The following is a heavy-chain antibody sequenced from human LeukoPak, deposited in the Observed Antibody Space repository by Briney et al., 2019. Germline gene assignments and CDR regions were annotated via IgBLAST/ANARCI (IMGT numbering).Heavy chain of an antibody. Sequence: ASVKVSCKASGHTFTGYYMHWVRQAPGQGLEWMGWINPNSGGTNYAQKFQGRVTMTRDTSISTAYMELSRLRSDDTAVYYCAREGGSWDPLWPYWGQGTLVTVSS. J-gene: IGHJ4*02. CDR1: GHTFTGYY. CDR2: INPNSGGT. D-gene: IGHD6-13*01. CDR3: AREGGSWDPLWPY. V-gene: IGHV1-2*02.